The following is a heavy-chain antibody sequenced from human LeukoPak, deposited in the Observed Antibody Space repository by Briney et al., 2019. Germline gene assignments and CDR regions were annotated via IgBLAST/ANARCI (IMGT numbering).Heavy chain of an antibody. CDR2: IYYSEST. D-gene: IGHD6-19*01. CDR1: GGSISSSSYY. Sequence: SETLSLTCTVSGGSISSSSYYWGWIRQPPGKGLEWIGSIYYSESTYYNPSLKSRVTISVDTSKNQFSLKLSSVTAADTAVYYCARLSSGWTYYYYYYMDVWGKGTTVTISS. J-gene: IGHJ6*03. CDR3: ARLSSGWTYYYYYYMDV. V-gene: IGHV4-39*01.